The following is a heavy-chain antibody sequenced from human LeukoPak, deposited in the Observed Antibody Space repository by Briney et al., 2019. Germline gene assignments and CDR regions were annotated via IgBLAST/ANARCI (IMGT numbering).Heavy chain of an antibody. V-gene: IGHV4-30-4*08. CDR3: AGHFYCSGGSCYSNWFDP. CDR1: GGSISSGDYY. CDR2: IYYSGRT. J-gene: IGHJ5*02. Sequence: PSQTLSLTXTVSGGSISSGDYYWSWIRQPPGKGLEWIGYIYYSGRTYYNPSLNSRVTISVDTSKNQFSLKLSSVTAADTAVYYCAGHFYCSGGSCYSNWFDPWGQGTLVTVSS. D-gene: IGHD2-15*01.